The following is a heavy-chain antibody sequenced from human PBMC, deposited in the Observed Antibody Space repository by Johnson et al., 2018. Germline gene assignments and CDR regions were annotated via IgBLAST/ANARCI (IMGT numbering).Heavy chain of an antibody. Sequence: QVQLVQSGAEVKKPGASVKVSCKASGYTFTSYDITWVRQSTGQGLEWMGWMDPNSGNLGYAQKFQGRVTLTRNTSISTAHMELSSLLSEDTAVYYCARGRRAVAGPTGNFQHWGQGTLVTVSS. CDR3: ARGRRAVAGPTGNFQH. V-gene: IGHV1-8*01. CDR1: GYTFTSYD. J-gene: IGHJ1*01. D-gene: IGHD6-19*01. CDR2: MDPNSGNL.